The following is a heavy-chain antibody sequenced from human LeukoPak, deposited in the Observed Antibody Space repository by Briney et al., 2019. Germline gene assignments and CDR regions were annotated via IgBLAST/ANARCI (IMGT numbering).Heavy chain of an antibody. V-gene: IGHV1-69*13. Sequence: GASVKVSCKASGGTFSSYAISWVRQAPGQGLEWMGGIIPIFGTANYAQKFQGRVTITADESTSTAYMELSSLRSEDTAVYYCARSTISFGRDYFDYWGQGTLVTVSS. CDR2: IIPIFGTA. J-gene: IGHJ4*02. D-gene: IGHD3-9*01. CDR3: ARSTISFGRDYFDY. CDR1: GGTFSSYA.